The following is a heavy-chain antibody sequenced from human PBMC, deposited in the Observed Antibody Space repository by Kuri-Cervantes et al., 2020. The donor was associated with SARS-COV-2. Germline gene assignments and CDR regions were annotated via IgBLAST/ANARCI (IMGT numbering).Heavy chain of an antibody. Sequence: SGPTLVKPTQTLTLTCTFSGFSLSTSRGGVGWIRQPPGKALEWLALIYRNDDKRYSTSLETRLTITKDTSKDQVVLTMASMDTVDTGTYFCAHRRADYDDSSAYYFDYWGQGILVTVSS. D-gene: IGHD3-22*01. CDR3: AHRRADYDDSSAYYFDY. V-gene: IGHV2-5*01. CDR1: GFSLSTSRGG. CDR2: IYRNDDK. J-gene: IGHJ4*02.